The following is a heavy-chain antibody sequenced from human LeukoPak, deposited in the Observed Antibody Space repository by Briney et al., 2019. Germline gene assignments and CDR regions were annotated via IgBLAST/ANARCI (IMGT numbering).Heavy chain of an antibody. D-gene: IGHD4-17*01. CDR1: GGSISSYY. V-gene: IGHV4-59*01. Sequence: PSETLSLTCTVSGGSISSYYWSWIRQPPGKGLEWIGYIYYSGSTNYNPSLKSRVTISVDTSKNQFSLKLSSVTAADTAVYYCARTDYGDLNWFDPWAREPWSPSPQ. CDR3: ARTDYGDLNWFDP. J-gene: IGHJ5*02. CDR2: IYYSGST.